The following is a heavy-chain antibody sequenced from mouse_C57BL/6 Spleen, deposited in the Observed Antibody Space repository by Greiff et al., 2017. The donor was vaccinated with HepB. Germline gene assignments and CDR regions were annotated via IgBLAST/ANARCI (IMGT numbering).Heavy chain of an antibody. J-gene: IGHJ4*01. CDR1: GYSITSGYY. Sequence: VQLQQSGPGLVKPSQSLSLTCSVTGYSITSGYYWNWIRQFPGNKLEWMGYISYDGSNNYNPSLKNRISITRDTSKNQFFLKLNSVTTEDTATYYCARAGTWMDYWGQGTSVTVSS. D-gene: IGHD4-1*01. CDR2: ISYDGSN. V-gene: IGHV3-6*01. CDR3: ARAGTWMDY.